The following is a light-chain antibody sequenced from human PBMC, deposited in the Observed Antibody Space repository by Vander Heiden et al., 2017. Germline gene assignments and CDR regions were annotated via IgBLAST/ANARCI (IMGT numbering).Light chain of an antibody. CDR3: QGWDRNTMV. Sequence: SYELTQPPSVSVSPGQTASITCSGDKLGDKYACWYQKKPGQSPVLVIYQDSKRPSGIPERFSGSNSGNTATLTIRGTQAVDEADYYCQGWDRNTMVFGGGTKLTVL. J-gene: IGLJ2*01. V-gene: IGLV3-1*01. CDR2: QDS. CDR1: KLGDKY.